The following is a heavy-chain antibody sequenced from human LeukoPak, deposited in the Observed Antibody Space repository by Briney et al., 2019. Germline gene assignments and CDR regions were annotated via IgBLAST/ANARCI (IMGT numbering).Heavy chain of an antibody. CDR3: ARDPPGEFEYYFDY. CDR2: IYYSGST. Sequence: SETLSLTCTVSGGSISSYYWSWIRQPPGKGLEWIGYIYYSGSTNYNPSLKSRVTISVDTSKNQFSLKLSSVTAADTAVYYCARDPPGEFEYYFDYWGQGTLVTVSS. V-gene: IGHV4-59*01. J-gene: IGHJ4*02. D-gene: IGHD2-21*01. CDR1: GGSISSYY.